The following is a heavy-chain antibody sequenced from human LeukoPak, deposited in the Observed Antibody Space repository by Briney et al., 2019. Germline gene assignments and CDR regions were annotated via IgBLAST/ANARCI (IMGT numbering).Heavy chain of an antibody. V-gene: IGHV3-30*18. CDR1: GFTFSSYG. CDR3: AKNRAADL. J-gene: IGHJ5*02. Sequence: GRSLRLSCAASGFTFSSYGMHWVRQAPGKGLEWVAVISYDGSNKYYADSVKGRFTISRDNSKNTLYLQMNSLRAEDTAVYYCAKNRAADLWGQGTLVTVSS. D-gene: IGHD2/OR15-2a*01. CDR2: ISYDGSNK.